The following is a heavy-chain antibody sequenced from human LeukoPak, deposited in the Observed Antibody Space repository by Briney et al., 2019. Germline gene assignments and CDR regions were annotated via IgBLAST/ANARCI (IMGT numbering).Heavy chain of an antibody. V-gene: IGHV3-21*01. D-gene: IGHD2-21*01. CDR2: ISSSSSYI. Sequence: GGSLRLSCAASGFTFSSYAMSWVRQAPGKGLEWVSSISSSSSYIYYADSVKGRFTISRDNAKNSLYLQMNSLRAEDTAVYYCARAVPYFPFDYWGQGTLVTVSS. CDR3: ARAVPYFPFDY. J-gene: IGHJ4*02. CDR1: GFTFSSYA.